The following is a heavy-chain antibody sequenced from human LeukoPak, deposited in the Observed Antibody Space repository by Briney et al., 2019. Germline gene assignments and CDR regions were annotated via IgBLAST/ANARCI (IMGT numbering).Heavy chain of an antibody. CDR1: GYTFTSYD. J-gene: IGHJ4*02. CDR3: ARDFAGDSSGYSDY. V-gene: IGHV1-8*01. D-gene: IGHD3-22*01. CDR2: MNPNSGNT. Sequence: ASVKVSCKASGYTFTSYDINWVRQATGQGLEWMGWMNPNSGNTGYAQKFQGRVTMTRNTSISTAYMELGSLRSEDTAVYYCARDFAGDSSGYSDYWGQGTLVTVSS.